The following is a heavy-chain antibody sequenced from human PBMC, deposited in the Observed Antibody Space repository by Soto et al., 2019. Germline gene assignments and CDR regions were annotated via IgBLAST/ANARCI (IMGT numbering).Heavy chain of an antibody. V-gene: IGHV4-4*02. J-gene: IGHJ4*02. D-gene: IGHD6-13*01. CDR2: IYHTGST. Sequence: ASETLPLTCAVSGVSIITTTWLSWVRRTPGKGLEWIGEIYHTGSTNYNPSLKSRVLISVDKSQNQFFLKLTSVTASETAVYICARGEKQQERDSWGQGTLVTVS. CDR1: GVSIITTTW. CDR3: ARGEKQQERDS.